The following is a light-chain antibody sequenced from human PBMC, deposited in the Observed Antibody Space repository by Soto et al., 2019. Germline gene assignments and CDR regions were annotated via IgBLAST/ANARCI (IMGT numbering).Light chain of an antibody. CDR3: CSYAGRGVV. Sequence: QSALTQPRSVSGSPGQSVTISCTGTSSDVGRYNYVSWYRQHPGKAPKLMIYDVNNRPSGVPDRFSGSKSGNTASLTISGLQAEDEADYYCCSYAGRGVVFGGGTKLTVL. V-gene: IGLV2-11*01. CDR2: DVN. CDR1: SSDVGRYNY. J-gene: IGLJ2*01.